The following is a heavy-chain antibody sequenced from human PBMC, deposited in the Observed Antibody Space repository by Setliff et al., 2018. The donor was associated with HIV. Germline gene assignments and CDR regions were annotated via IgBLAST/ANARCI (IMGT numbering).Heavy chain of an antibody. Sequence: PGGSLRLSCAASGFTFSSYSMNWVRQAPGRGLEWVSSITSSGSYIYYADSLKGQFTISRDNSKNTLYLQMNSLRAEDTAVYYCARRGFLWFGELSEAQPYYFDYWGQGTLVTVSS. CDR1: GFTFSSYS. V-gene: IGHV3-21*04. J-gene: IGHJ4*02. CDR2: ITSSGSYI. D-gene: IGHD3-10*01. CDR3: ARRGFLWFGELSEAQPYYFDY.